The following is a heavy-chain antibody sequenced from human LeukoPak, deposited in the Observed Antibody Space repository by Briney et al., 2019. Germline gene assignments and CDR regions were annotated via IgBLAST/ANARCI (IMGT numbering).Heavy chain of an antibody. CDR2: INHSGST. J-gene: IGHJ4*02. Sequence: SETLSLTCAVYGGSFSGYYWSWIRQPPGKGLEWIGEINHSGSTNYNPSLKSRVTISVDTSKNQFSLKLSSVTAADTAVYYCAFAYYDFWSGRDYWGQGTLVTVSS. CDR3: AFAYYDFWSGRDY. CDR1: GGSFSGYY. D-gene: IGHD3-3*01. V-gene: IGHV4-34*01.